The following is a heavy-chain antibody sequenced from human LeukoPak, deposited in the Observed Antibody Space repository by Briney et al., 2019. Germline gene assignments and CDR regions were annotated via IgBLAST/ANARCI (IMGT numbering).Heavy chain of an antibody. D-gene: IGHD6-13*01. CDR2: IYSGGST. CDR1: GFTVSSNY. Sequence: GGSLRLSCAASGFTVSSNYMSWVRQAPGKGLEWVSVIYSGGSTYYADSVKGRFTISRDNSKNTLYLQMNSLRAEDTAVYYCAIYSSSWDWFDPWGQGTLVTVSS. CDR3: AIYSSSWDWFDP. V-gene: IGHV3-53*01. J-gene: IGHJ5*02.